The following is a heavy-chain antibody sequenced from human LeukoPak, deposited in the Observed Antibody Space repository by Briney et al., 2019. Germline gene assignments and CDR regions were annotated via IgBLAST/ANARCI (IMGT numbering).Heavy chain of an antibody. CDR1: GGSIISYY. J-gene: IGHJ4*02. CDR2: IYYSGST. D-gene: IGHD6-13*01. V-gene: IGHV4-59*08. Sequence: SETLSLTCTVSGGSIISYYWSWIRQPPGKGLEWIGYIYYSGSTNYNPSLKSRVTILVDTSNNQFSLRRTSVTAADTAVYYCARGSQVGRAAAAFDYWGQGALVTVSS. CDR3: ARGSQVGRAAAAFDY.